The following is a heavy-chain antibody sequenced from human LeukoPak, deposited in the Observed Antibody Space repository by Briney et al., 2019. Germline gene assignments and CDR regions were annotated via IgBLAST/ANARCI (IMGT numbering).Heavy chain of an antibody. D-gene: IGHD7-27*01. V-gene: IGHV3-23*01. Sequence: GGSLRLSCAASGSTFSSHGMDWVRQAPGMGLEWVSGVSPSGDITYYADSVKGRFAISRDNSRNTVYFQLNSLRADDTAVYYCAKDIDWGRFDVWGRGTLVTVSS. CDR2: VSPSGDIT. CDR1: GSTFSSHG. CDR3: AKDIDWGRFDV. J-gene: IGHJ2*01.